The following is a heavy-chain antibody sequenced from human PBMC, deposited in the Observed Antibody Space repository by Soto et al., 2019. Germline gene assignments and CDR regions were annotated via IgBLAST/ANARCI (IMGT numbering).Heavy chain of an antibody. V-gene: IGHV3-33*01. CDR1: GFTFSSYG. Sequence: QVQLVESGGGVVQPGRSLRLSCAASGFTFSSYGMHWVRQAPGKGLEWVAVIWYDGSNKYYADSVKGRFTISRDNSKNTLYLQMNSLRAEDTAVYYCARDGRWLPTIDYWGQGTLVTVSS. D-gene: IGHD5-12*01. CDR2: IWYDGSNK. J-gene: IGHJ4*02. CDR3: ARDGRWLPTIDY.